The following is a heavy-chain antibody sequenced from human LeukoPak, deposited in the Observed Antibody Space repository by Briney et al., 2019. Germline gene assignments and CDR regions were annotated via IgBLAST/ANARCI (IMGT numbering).Heavy chain of an antibody. CDR1: GFTFSSYA. D-gene: IGHD3-22*01. J-gene: IGHJ5*02. Sequence: PGGSLRLSCAASGFTFSSYAMSWVRQAPGKGLEWVSAISGSGGSTYYADSVKGRFTISRDNSKNTLYLQMNSLRAEDTAVYYCAKVPEGYDSSGYSPGWFDPWGQGTLVTVSS. V-gene: IGHV3-23*01. CDR3: AKVPEGYDSSGYSPGWFDP. CDR2: ISGSGGST.